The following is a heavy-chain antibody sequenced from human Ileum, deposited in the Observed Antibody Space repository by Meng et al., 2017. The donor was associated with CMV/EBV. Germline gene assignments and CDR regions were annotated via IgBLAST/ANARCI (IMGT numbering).Heavy chain of an antibody. CDR1: GFTVSSNY. V-gene: IGHV3-53*01. CDR3: ARDAVGVGATGY. CDR2: IYSGGST. D-gene: IGHD1-26*01. Sequence: LSCAASGFTVSSNYMSWVRQAPGKGLEWVSVIYSGGSTYYADSVKGRFTISRDNSKNTLYLQMNSLRAEDTAVYYCARDAVGVGATGYWGQGTLVTVSS. J-gene: IGHJ4*02.